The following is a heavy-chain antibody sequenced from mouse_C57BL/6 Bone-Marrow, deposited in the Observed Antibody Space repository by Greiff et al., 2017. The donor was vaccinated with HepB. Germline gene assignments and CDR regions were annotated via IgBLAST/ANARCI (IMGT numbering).Heavy chain of an antibody. CDR2: IHPNSGST. V-gene: IGHV1-64*01. D-gene: IGHD1-1*01. CDR3: ARSVTTVVATVDY. J-gene: IGHJ2*01. CDR1: GYTLTSYW. Sequence: QVHVKQPGAELVKPGASVKLSCKASGYTLTSYWMHWVKQRPGQGLEWIGMIHPNSGSTNYNEKFKSKATLTVDKSSSTAYMQLSSLTSEDSAVYYCARSVTTVVATVDYWGQGTTLTVSS.